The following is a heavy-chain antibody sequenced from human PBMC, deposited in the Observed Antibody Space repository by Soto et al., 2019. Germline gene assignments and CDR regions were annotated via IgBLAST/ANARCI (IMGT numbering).Heavy chain of an antibody. J-gene: IGHJ4*02. D-gene: IGHD2-2*01. CDR1: GGSVSSYY. CDR2: IYTGGST. CDR3: ARAKVGPPGGGSSTMPFDS. Sequence: QVQLQESGPGLVKPSETLSLTCTVSGGSVSSYYWSWIRQPAGKGLEWLGRIYTGGSTHYNPSLKCRITLPVGKSKYQFSLRVASVAAADTAAYYCARAKVGPPGGGSSTMPFDSWCQGAL. V-gene: IGHV4-4*07.